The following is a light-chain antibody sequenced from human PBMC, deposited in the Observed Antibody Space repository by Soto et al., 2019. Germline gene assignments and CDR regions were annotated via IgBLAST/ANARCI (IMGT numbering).Light chain of an antibody. CDR2: GVS. V-gene: IGKV3-20*01. CDR3: QQYGSSPWT. CDR1: QSVSSGH. Sequence: ENVLTQCPGTLSLSPGGRATLSCRASQSVSSGHLAWYQQKPGQAPRLLIYGVSSRATGIPDRFSGSGSGTDFALTISRLKPEDFAVYYCQQYGSSPWTFGQGTKVEI. J-gene: IGKJ1*01.